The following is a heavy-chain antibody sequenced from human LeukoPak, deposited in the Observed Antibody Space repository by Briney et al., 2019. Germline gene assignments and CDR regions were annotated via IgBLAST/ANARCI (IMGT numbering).Heavy chain of an antibody. CDR3: ARDPFILGPDAFDI. CDR1: GFTFSSYS. J-gene: IGHJ3*02. Sequence: GGSLRLSCAASGFTFSSYSMDWVRQAPGKGLEWVAVISYDGSDKYYADSVKGRFTISRDNSKNTLYLQMNSLRAEDTAVYYCARDPFILGPDAFDIWGQGTMVTVSS. CDR2: ISYDGSDK. D-gene: IGHD2-21*01. V-gene: IGHV3-30*03.